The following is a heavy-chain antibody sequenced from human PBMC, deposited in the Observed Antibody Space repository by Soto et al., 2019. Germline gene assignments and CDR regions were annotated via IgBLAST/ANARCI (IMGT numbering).Heavy chain of an antibody. CDR2: IKSKTDGGTA. V-gene: IGHV3-15*01. D-gene: IGHD3-9*01. CDR1: GFNLSHPW. CDR3: TTGIYYDILTGYHNVAY. J-gene: IGHJ4*02. Sequence: GGSLRLSCVASGFNLSHPWMTWVRQAAGPGLEWVGRIKSKTDGGTADYAAPVKGRATISRDDSKNTVYLQMNSLKTEDTAVYYCTTGIYYDILTGYHNVAYWGQGALVTVSS.